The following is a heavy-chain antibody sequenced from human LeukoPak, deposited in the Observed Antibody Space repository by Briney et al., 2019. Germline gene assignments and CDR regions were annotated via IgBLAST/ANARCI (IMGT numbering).Heavy chain of an antibody. Sequence: PGRSLRLSSAASGFTFSSYAMHWVRQAPGKGLEWVAVISYDGSNKYYADSVKGRFTISRDNSKNTLYLQVNSLSPEDTAVYYCASDMSYSGYYIDYWGQGTLVTVSS. J-gene: IGHJ4*02. CDR3: ASDMSYSGYYIDY. CDR1: GFTFSSYA. V-gene: IGHV3-30-3*01. CDR2: ISYDGSNK. D-gene: IGHD3-3*01.